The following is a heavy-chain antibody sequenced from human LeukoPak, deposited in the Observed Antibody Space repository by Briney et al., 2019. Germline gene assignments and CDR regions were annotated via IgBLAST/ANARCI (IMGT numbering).Heavy chain of an antibody. D-gene: IGHD6-19*01. V-gene: IGHV3-13*04. CDR3: APGLAVGGTDY. CDR1: GFTFSRYD. J-gene: IGHJ4*02. Sequence: TGGSLRLSCAASGFTFSRYDMHWVRQGPGKGLEWVAAIGTAGDTNYPRSLNGRFTPSTENATNSLYIQMTSLRTGDTAVYYCAPGLAVGGTDYWGQGTLVTVSS. CDR2: IGTAGDT.